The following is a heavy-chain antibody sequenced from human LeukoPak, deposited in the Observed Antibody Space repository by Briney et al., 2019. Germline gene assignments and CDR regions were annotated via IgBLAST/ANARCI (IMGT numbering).Heavy chain of an antibody. CDR1: GFTFSSYG. V-gene: IGHV3-23*01. J-gene: IGHJ4*02. CDR2: ISGSGGST. CDR3: ARDDRYYYDSSGYPYYFDY. D-gene: IGHD3-22*01. Sequence: GGTLRLSCAASGFTFSSYGMSWVRQAPGKGLEWVSAISGSGGSTYYADSVKGRFTISRDNAKNSLYLQMNSLRAEDTAVYYCARDDRYYYDSSGYPYYFDYWGQGTLVTVSS.